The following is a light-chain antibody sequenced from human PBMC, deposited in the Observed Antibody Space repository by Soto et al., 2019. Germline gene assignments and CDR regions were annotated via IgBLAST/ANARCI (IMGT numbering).Light chain of an antibody. Sequence: IVLTQSPATLSLSPGERATLSCRASQSVSTSLAWYQQRPGQAPRLLIYDASNRATGIPARFSGSGSGTDFTLAISSLEPEDFAVYYCQQRRNWPLTFGGGTKVEIK. CDR3: QQRRNWPLT. CDR2: DAS. V-gene: IGKV3-11*01. J-gene: IGKJ4*01. CDR1: QSVSTS.